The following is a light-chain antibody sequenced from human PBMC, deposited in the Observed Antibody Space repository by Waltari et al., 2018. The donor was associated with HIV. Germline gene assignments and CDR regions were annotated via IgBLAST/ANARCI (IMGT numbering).Light chain of an antibody. CDR3: QQYGSSPGT. Sequence: IVLTQSPGTLSLSPGERATLSCRASESVSRSHLAWYQQKSGQAPRVLIYGASNRATVIPDRISGSGSGTDFTLTISRLEPEDFAVYYCQQYGSSPGTFGQGTKVEIK. V-gene: IGKV3-20*01. CDR2: GAS. J-gene: IGKJ1*01. CDR1: ESVSRSH.